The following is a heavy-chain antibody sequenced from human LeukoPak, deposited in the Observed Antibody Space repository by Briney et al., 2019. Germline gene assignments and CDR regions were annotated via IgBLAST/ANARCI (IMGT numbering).Heavy chain of an antibody. D-gene: IGHD2-2*01. CDR1: GYTFTSYG. V-gene: IGHV1-18*01. Sequence: ASVKVSCKASGYTFTSYGISWVRQAPGQGLEWMGWISAYNGNTNYAQKLQGRVTMTTDTSTSTAYMELRSLRSDDTAVYYCARRASPAYQPPCYMDVWGKGTTVTVSS. CDR3: ARRASPAYQPPCYMDV. J-gene: IGHJ6*03. CDR2: ISAYNGNT.